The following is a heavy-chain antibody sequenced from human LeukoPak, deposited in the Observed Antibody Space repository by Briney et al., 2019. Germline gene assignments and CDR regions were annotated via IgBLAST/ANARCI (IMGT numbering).Heavy chain of an antibody. Sequence: SETLSLTCFVSGASIINNNYYWAWIRQPPGKGLEWIGSVYHSGGTSYNPSLKSRVTMSVDTSKNHFTLKLNSVTAADTAVYSCAGHKYYNFWGSFNWFDPWGQGILVTVSS. J-gene: IGHJ5*02. CDR2: VYHSGGT. CDR3: AGHKYYNFWGSFNWFDP. V-gene: IGHV4-39*01. D-gene: IGHD3-3*01. CDR1: GASIINNNYY.